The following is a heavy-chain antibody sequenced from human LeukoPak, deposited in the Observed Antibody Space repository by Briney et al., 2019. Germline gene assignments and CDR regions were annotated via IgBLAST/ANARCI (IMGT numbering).Heavy chain of an antibody. D-gene: IGHD3-10*01. CDR1: GFTFDDYA. CDR3: AKAASGSGSYYNEGVYFDY. CDR2: ISWNIGSI. V-gene: IGHV3-9*01. Sequence: GRSLRLSCAASGFTFDDYAMHWVRQAPGKGLEWGSGISWNIGSIGYADSVKGRFTISRDNAKNSLYLQMNSLRAEDTALYNCAKAASGSGSYYNEGVYFDYGGQGTLVTVSS. J-gene: IGHJ4*02.